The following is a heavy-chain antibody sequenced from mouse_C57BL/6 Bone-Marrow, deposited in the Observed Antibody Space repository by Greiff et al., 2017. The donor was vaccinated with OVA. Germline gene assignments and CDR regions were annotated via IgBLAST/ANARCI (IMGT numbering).Heavy chain of an antibody. CDR2: IWSGGST. CDR3: AKSYYGSSDWYFDV. J-gene: IGHJ1*03. Sequence: VQLVESGPGLVQPSQSLSITCTVSGFSLTSYGVHWVRQPPGKGLEWLGVIWSGGSTDYNAAFISRLSISKDNSKSQVFFKMNSLQADDTAIYDCAKSYYGSSDWYFDVWGTGTTVTVSS. CDR1: GFSLTSYG. D-gene: IGHD1-1*01. V-gene: IGHV2-4*01.